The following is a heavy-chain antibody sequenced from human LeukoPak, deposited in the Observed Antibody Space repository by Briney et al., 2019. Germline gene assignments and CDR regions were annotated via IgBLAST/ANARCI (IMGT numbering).Heavy chain of an antibody. V-gene: IGHV3-33*01. CDR1: GFTFSSYG. Sequence: PRGSLRLSCAASGFTFSSYGMHWVRQAPGKGLEWVAVIWYDGSNKYYADSVKGRFTISRDNSKNTLYLQMNSLRAEDTAVYYCTRGYGYSSGSFDYWGQGTLVTVSS. D-gene: IGHD6-19*01. CDR3: TRGYGYSSGSFDY. CDR2: IWYDGSNK. J-gene: IGHJ4*02.